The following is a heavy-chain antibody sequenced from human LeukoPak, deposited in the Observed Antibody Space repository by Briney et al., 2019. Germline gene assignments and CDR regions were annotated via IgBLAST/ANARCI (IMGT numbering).Heavy chain of an antibody. CDR1: GFTPGFTFGNYA. V-gene: IGHV3-23*01. CDR2: VSGSGTTT. D-gene: IGHD3-10*02. Sequence: PGGSLRLSCAASGFTPGFTFGNYAMSWVRQAPGKGLEWVSGVSGSGTTTYYADSVKGRFTISRDNSKSTLFLQMNSLRAEDTALYYCAKDLHYYVAMDVWGQGTAVTVSS. J-gene: IGHJ6*02. CDR3: AKDLHYYVAMDV.